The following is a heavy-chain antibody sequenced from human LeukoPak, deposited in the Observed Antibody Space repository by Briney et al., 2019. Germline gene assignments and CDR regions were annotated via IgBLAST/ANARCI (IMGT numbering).Heavy chain of an antibody. CDR1: GFTFSSYS. CDR3: ARDISPLFDY. CDR2: ISSSSSYI. J-gene: IGHJ4*02. Sequence: GGSLRLSCAASGFTFSSYSMNWVRQAPGKGLEWVSSISSSSSYIYYADSVKGRFIISRDNAKSSLYLQMNSLRAEDTAVYYCARDISPLFDYWGQGTLVTVSS. V-gene: IGHV3-21*01.